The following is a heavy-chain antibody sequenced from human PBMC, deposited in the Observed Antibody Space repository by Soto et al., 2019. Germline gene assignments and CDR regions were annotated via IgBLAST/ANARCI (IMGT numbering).Heavy chain of an antibody. CDR3: ASSPGYPGLDI. Sequence: SETLSLTCTVSGGSISSGDYYWSWIRQPPGKGLEWIGYIYYSGSTYYNPSLKSRVTISVDTSKNQFSLKLSSVTAADTAVYSAASSPGYPGLDIWGQGTTVTVSS. V-gene: IGHV4-30-4*01. J-gene: IGHJ6*02. D-gene: IGHD5-12*01. CDR1: GGSISSGDYY. CDR2: IYYSGST.